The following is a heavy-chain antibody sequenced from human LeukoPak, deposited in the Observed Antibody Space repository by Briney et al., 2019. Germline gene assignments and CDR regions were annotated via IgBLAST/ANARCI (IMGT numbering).Heavy chain of an antibody. CDR3: ARPYYYDSSGYYFDY. CDR2: IIPIFGTA. CDR1: GGTFSSYA. V-gene: IGHV1-69*13. D-gene: IGHD3-22*01. Sequence: GASVKVSCKASGGTFSSYAISWVRQAPGQGLEWMRGIIPIFGTANYAQKFQGRVTITADESTSTAYMELSSLRSEDTAVYYCARPYYYDSSGYYFDYWGQGTLVTVSS. J-gene: IGHJ4*02.